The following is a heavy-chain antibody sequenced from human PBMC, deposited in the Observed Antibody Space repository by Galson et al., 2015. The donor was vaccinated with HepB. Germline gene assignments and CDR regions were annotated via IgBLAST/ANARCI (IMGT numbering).Heavy chain of an antibody. Sequence: SLRLSCAASGFTFSTSWMNWVGQAPGKGLDRVAIIKQNGGAIHYMDSVRGRFTISRDNAKNSLYLQMNSLRAEDTAVYYCAGGSGYLIDDWGQGTVVTVSS. CDR3: AGGSGYLIDD. CDR1: GFTFSTSW. D-gene: IGHD2-2*03. CDR2: IKQNGGAI. V-gene: IGHV3-7*03. J-gene: IGHJ4*02.